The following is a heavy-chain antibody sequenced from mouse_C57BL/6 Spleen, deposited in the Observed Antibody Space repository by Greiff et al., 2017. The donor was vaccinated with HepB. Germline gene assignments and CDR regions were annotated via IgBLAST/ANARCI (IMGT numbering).Heavy chain of an antibody. J-gene: IGHJ3*01. V-gene: IGHV5-4*01. CDR2: ISDGGSYT. CDR1: GFTFSSYA. CDR3: SRADYYDYDGFAY. Sequence: EVQGVESGGGLVKPGGSLKLSCAASGFTFSSYAMSWVRQTPEKRLEWVATISDGGSYTYYPDNVKGRFTISRDNAKNNLYRQMSHLKSEDTAMYYCSRADYYDYDGFAYWGQGTLVTVSA. D-gene: IGHD2-4*01.